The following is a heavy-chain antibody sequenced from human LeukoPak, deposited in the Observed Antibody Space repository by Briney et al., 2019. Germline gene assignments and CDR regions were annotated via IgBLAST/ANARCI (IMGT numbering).Heavy chain of an antibody. J-gene: IGHJ4*02. CDR2: ISYDGSNK. CDR1: GFTFSSYG. V-gene: IGHV3-30*18. Sequence: GGSLRLSCAAPGFTFSSYGMHWVRQAPGKGLEWVAVISYDGSNKYYADSVKGRFTISRDNSKNTLYLQMNSLRAEDTAVYHCAKEYYYDSSGYYWGQGTLVTVSS. D-gene: IGHD3-22*01. CDR3: AKEYYYDSSGYY.